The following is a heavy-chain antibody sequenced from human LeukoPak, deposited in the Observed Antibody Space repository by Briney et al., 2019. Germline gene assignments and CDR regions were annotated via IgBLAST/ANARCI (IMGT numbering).Heavy chain of an antibody. J-gene: IGHJ4*02. CDR2: IIPILGIA. CDR1: GGTFSSYA. CDR3: AREWSSSPRG. Sequence: GASVKVSCKASGGTFSSYAISWVRQAPGQGLEWMGRIIPILGIANYAQKFQGRVTITADKSTSTAYMELSSLRSEDAAVYYCAREWSSSPRGWGQGTLVTVSS. V-gene: IGHV1-69*04. D-gene: IGHD6-13*01.